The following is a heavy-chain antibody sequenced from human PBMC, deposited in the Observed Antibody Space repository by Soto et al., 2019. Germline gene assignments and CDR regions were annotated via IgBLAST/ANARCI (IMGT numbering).Heavy chain of an antibody. Sequence: QVQLVESGGGVVQPGRSLRLSCAASGFTFSSYGMHWVRQAPGKGLEWVAAIWYDGSNKYYADSVKGRFTISRDNSKNPLYLPRNILRAEATAVYSSARFLGEDGAVYYYYYGIDVCGQVATGNVAS. D-gene: IGHD3-16*01. J-gene: IGHJ6*02. CDR2: IWYDGSNK. CDR3: ARFLGEDGAVYYYYYGIDV. CDR1: GFTFSSYG. V-gene: IGHV3-33*01.